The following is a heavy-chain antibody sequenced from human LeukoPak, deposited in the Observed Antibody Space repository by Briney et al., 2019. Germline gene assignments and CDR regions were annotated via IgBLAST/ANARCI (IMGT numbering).Heavy chain of an antibody. CDR3: ARGHRWDGYKSGPLFGY. V-gene: IGHV4-39*01. Sequence: PSETLSLTCTVSGGSINSGGYYWSWIRQHPGKGLEWIGNVYYAGSTYYDPSLKSRITISVDTSTNQFSLKLSSVTAADTAVYYCARGHRWDGYKSGPLFGYWGQGTLVTVSS. CDR1: GGSINSGGYY. CDR2: VYYAGST. J-gene: IGHJ4*02. D-gene: IGHD5-24*01.